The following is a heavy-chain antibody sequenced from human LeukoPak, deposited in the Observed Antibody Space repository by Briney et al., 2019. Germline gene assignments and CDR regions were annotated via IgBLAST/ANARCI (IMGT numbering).Heavy chain of an antibody. CDR3: ARAIVVVVAATGAFDI. Sequence: ASVKVSCKASGYTFTGYYMHWVRQAPGQGLEWMGWINSNSGGTNYAQKFQGRVTMTRDTSISTAYMELSSLRSDDTAVYYCARAIVVVVAATGAFDIWGQGTMVTVSS. V-gene: IGHV1-2*02. J-gene: IGHJ3*02. CDR1: GYTFTGYY. CDR2: INSNSGGT. D-gene: IGHD2-15*01.